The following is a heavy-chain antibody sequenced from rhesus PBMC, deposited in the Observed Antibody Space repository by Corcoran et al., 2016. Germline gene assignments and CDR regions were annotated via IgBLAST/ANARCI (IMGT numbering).Heavy chain of an antibody. CDR3: ARDTVADDAFDF. V-gene: IGHV4-169*02. CDR1: GGSISSSY. Sequence: QLQLQESGPGLVKPSETLSVTCAVSGGSISSSYWSWIRQAPGKGLEWIGFIYGSGSSTHSNPSLKSRVTLSVDTSKNQLSLKLSSVTTADTAVYYCARDTVADDAFDFWGQGLRVTVSS. J-gene: IGHJ3*01. D-gene: IGHD4-29*01. CDR2: IYGSGSST.